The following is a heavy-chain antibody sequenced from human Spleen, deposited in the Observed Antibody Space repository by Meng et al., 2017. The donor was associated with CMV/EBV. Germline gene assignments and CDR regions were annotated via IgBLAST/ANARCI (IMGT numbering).Heavy chain of an antibody. D-gene: IGHD1-26*01. Sequence: GGSLRLSCAASGFTFSSYAMSWVRQAPGKGLEWVSGISGSGGSTYYADSVKGRFTMSRDNSKNTLYLQVNSLRVEDTAVYYCAKSQLPSGRIAGGRFDHWGQGTLVTVSS. J-gene: IGHJ4*02. CDR3: AKSQLPSGRIAGGRFDH. V-gene: IGHV3-23*01. CDR1: GFTFSSYA. CDR2: ISGSGGST.